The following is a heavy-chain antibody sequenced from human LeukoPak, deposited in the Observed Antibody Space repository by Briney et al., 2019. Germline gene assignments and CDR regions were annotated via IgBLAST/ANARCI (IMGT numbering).Heavy chain of an antibody. D-gene: IGHD2-15*01. CDR3: ARDRASAGGFDY. Sequence: SETLSLTCSVSGGSISPYYWSWIRQPPGKGLEWIGYIYYSGTTNYNPSLQSRVTISVATSKNQFSLKLSSVTAADTALYDCARDRASAGGFDYWGQGTLVTVSS. V-gene: IGHV4-59*01. J-gene: IGHJ4*02. CDR2: IYYSGTT. CDR1: GGSISPYY.